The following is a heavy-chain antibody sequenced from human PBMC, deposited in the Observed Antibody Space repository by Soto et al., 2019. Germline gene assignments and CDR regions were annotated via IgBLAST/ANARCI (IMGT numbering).Heavy chain of an antibody. CDR3: VKDNGGWCPRDDEAFDI. CDR2: ISWNSVST. Sequence: EGQLVEAGGGLEQPGRSLRLSCAASGFTFENYAMHWVRRAPGKALEWVASISWNSVSTGYADSVKGRFTISRDNAANSLYLQMDSLTRDDTALYYCVKDNGGWCPRDDEAFDIWGPGTMVTVSS. J-gene: IGHJ3*02. D-gene: IGHD6-19*01. CDR1: GFTFENYA. V-gene: IGHV3-9*01.